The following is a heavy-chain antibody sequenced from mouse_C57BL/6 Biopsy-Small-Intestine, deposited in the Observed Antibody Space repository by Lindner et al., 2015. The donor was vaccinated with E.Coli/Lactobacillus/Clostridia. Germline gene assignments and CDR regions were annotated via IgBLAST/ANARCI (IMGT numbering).Heavy chain of an antibody. V-gene: IGHV1-82*01. CDR3: ASGSGY. D-gene: IGHD3-2*02. J-gene: IGHJ3*01. CDR2: IYPGDGDT. CDR1: GYAFSSSW. Sequence: VQLQESGPELVKPGASVKISCKASGYAFSSSWMNRVKQRPGKGLEWIGRIYPGDGDTNYNGKFKGKATLTADKSSSTAYMQLSSLTSEDSAVYFCASGSGYWGQGTLVTVSA.